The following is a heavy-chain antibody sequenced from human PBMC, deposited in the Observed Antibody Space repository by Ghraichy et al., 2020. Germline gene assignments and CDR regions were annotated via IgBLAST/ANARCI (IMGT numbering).Heavy chain of an antibody. CDR1: GFTFSSYG. D-gene: IGHD3-10*01. V-gene: IGHV3-33*01. J-gene: IGHJ4*02. CDR2: IWYDGSNK. Sequence: GGSLRLSCAASGFTFSSYGMHWVRQAPGKGLEWVAVIWYDGSNKYYADSVKGRFTISRDNSKNTLYLQMNSLRAEDTAVYYCARDRAMIRWLGYFDYWGQGTLVTVSS. CDR3: ARDRAMIRWLGYFDY.